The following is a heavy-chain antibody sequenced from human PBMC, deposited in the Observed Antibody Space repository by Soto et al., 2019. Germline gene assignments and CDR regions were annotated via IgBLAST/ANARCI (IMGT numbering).Heavy chain of an antibody. CDR1: GYTFTSYG. CDR3: ARDGMADNAFDI. CDR2: IIPIFGTA. V-gene: IGHV1-69*13. Sequence: GASVKVSCKASGYTFTSYGISWVRQAPGQGLEWMGGIIPIFGTANYAQKFQGRVTITADESTSTAYMELSSLRSEDTAVYYCARDGMADNAFDIWGQGTMVTVSS. J-gene: IGHJ3*02. D-gene: IGHD1-26*01.